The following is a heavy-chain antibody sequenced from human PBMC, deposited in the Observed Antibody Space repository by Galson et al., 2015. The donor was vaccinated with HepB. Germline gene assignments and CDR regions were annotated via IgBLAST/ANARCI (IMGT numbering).Heavy chain of an antibody. V-gene: IGHV4-30-4*08. CDR3: AREVATMVRGAVDY. CDR2: IYYSGST. D-gene: IGHD3-10*01. Sequence: LSLTCTVSGGSISRGGYYWSWIRQHPGKGLEWIGYIYYSGSTYYNPSLKSRVTISVDTSKNQFSLKLSSVTAADTAVYYCAREVATMVRGAVDYWGQGTLVTVSS. CDR1: GGSISRGGYY. J-gene: IGHJ4*02.